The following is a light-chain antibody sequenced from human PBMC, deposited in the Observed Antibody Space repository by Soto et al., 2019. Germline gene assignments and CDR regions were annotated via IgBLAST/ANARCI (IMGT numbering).Light chain of an antibody. V-gene: IGKV1-12*01. CDR1: RGISSW. CDR3: QQAKSVPLT. J-gene: IGKJ4*01. CDR2: DAS. Sequence: DIQMTQSPSSVSASVGDRVTITCRAIRGISSWVAWYQQKPGKAPKLLIYDASSLQSGVPSRFSGSGSGTEFTLTISSLQPEDSATYYCQQAKSVPLTFGGGTKVEIK.